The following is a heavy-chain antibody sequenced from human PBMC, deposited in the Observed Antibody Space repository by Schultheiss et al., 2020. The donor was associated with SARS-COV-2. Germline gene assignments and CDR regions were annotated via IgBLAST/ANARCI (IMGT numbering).Heavy chain of an antibody. CDR3: TTDKDSEYYYDSSGYWLVDY. V-gene: IGHV3-11*05. J-gene: IGHJ4*02. Sequence: GGSLRLSCAASGFTFSDYYMSWIRQAPGKGLEWVSYISSSSSYTNYADSVKGRFTISRDNAKNSLYLQMNSLRAEDTAVYYCTTDKDSEYYYDSSGYWLVDYWGQGTLVTVSS. CDR1: GFTFSDYY. CDR2: ISSSSSYT. D-gene: IGHD3-22*01.